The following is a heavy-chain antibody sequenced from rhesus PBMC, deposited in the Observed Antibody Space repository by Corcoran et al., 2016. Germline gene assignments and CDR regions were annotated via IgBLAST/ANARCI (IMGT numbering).Heavy chain of an antibody. D-gene: IGHD4-29*01. CDR3: ARAKGYGSSPFDY. V-gene: IGHV3-178*01. CDR1: GSTFSDYY. CDR2: MRNGDGRT. J-gene: IGHJ4*01. Sequence: EVQLVESGGGLAQPGGSLRLSCAASGSTFSDYYMEWVRQGPGKGGEVVSRMRNGDGRTWDADSVKGRFTSSRENAKNTQYLQMSSLRAEDTAVYYCARAKGYGSSPFDYWGQGVLVTVSS.